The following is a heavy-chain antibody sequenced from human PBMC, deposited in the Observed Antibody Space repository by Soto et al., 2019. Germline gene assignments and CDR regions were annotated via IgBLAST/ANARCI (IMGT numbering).Heavy chain of an antibody. V-gene: IGHV3-11*01. CDR1: GFTLSDYY. D-gene: IGHD1-26*01. CDR3: ARGLGATLHYYYYYGMDV. J-gene: IGHJ6*02. CDR2: ISSSGSAA. Sequence: QVLLVESGGGLVKPGGSLRLSCAASGFTLSDYYMSWIRQAPGKGLEWLSYISSSGSAAYYADSVKGRFTISRDNAKKSLYLQMNSLRAEDTAVYYCARGLGATLHYYYYYGMDVWGQGTTVTVSS.